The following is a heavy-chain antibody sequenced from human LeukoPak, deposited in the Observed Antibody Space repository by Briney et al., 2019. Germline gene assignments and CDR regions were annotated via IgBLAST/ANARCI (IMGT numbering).Heavy chain of an antibody. V-gene: IGHV4-4*02. Sequence: PSETLSLTCAVSGGSIGKIDWWSWVRQPPGKGLEWIGEVFHTGTANYNPSLKSRVTISVDTSKNQFSLKLSSVTAADTAVYYCARQDPSSGSYDKDYFDYWGQGTLVTVSS. CDR2: VFHTGTA. D-gene: IGHD1-26*01. J-gene: IGHJ4*02. CDR1: GGSIGKIDW. CDR3: ARQDPSSGSYDKDYFDY.